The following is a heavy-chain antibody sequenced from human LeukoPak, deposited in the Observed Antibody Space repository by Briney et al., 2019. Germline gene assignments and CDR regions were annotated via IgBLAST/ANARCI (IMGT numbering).Heavy chain of an antibody. D-gene: IGHD3-3*01. Sequence: SVKVSCKASGYTFTGYYMHWVRQAPGQGLEWMGGIIPIFGTANYAQKFQGRVTITTDESTSTAYMELSSLRSEDTAVYYCATGYDFWSGPAYWGQGTLVTVSS. CDR3: ATGYDFWSGPAY. V-gene: IGHV1-69*05. CDR2: IIPIFGTA. CDR1: GYTFTGYY. J-gene: IGHJ4*02.